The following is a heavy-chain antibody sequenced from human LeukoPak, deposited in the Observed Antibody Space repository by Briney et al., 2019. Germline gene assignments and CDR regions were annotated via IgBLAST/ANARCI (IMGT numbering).Heavy chain of an antibody. D-gene: IGHD5-12*01. Sequence: GGSLRLSCAASGFTFSSYEMNWVRQAPGKGLEWVAVISYDGSNKYYADSVKGRFTISRDNSKNTLYLQMNSLRAEDTAVYYCARGNSGYTYYYYYYMDVWGKGTTVTVSS. CDR3: ARGNSGYTYYYYYYMDV. V-gene: IGHV3-30*04. CDR1: GFTFSSYE. J-gene: IGHJ6*03. CDR2: ISYDGSNK.